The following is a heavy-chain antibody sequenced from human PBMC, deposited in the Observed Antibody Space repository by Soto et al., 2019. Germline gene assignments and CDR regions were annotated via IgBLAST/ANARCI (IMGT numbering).Heavy chain of an antibody. J-gene: IGHJ3*02. CDR1: GGSISSYY. V-gene: IGHV4-59*01. Sequence: PSETLSLTCTVSGGSISSYYWSWIRQPPGKGLEWIGYIYYSGSTNYNPSLKSRVTISVDTSKNQFSLKLSSVTAADTAVYYCARAAAYWSSTSCRLRVDAFDIWGQGTMVTVSS. CDR3: ARAAAYWSSTSCRLRVDAFDI. CDR2: IYYSGST. D-gene: IGHD2-2*01.